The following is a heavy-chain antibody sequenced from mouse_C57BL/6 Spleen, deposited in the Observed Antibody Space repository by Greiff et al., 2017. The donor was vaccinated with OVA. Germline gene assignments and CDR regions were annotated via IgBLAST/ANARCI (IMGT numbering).Heavy chain of an antibody. J-gene: IGHJ2*01. CDR3: ARKAAQARDY. V-gene: IGHV1-69*01. D-gene: IGHD3-2*02. CDR1: GYTFTSYW. CDR2: IDPSDSYT. Sequence: QVQLQQPGAELVMPGASVKLSCKASGYTFTSYWMHWVKQRPGQGLEWIGEIDPSDSYTNYNQKFKGKSTLTVDKSSSTVYMQLSSLTSEDSAVYYCARKAAQARDYWGQGTTLTVSS.